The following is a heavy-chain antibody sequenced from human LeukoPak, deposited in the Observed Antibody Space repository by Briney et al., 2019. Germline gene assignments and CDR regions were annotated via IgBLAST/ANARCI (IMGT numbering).Heavy chain of an antibody. CDR2: INHSGST. J-gene: IGHJ4*02. CDR3: AREGVVGAYGHFDY. Sequence: SETLSLTCAVYGGSFSGYYWSWIRQPPGKGLGWVGGINHSGSTNYNPSLKSRVTISVDTSKNQFSLKLRSVTAADTAVYYCAREGVVGAYGHFDYWGQGTLVTASS. CDR1: GGSFSGYY. D-gene: IGHD2-15*01. V-gene: IGHV4-34*01.